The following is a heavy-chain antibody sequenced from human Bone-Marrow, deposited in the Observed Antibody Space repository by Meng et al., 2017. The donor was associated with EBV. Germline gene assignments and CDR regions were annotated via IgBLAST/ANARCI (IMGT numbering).Heavy chain of an antibody. D-gene: IGHD3-10*01. Sequence: LVQSGAEVEKPGHSGKVPRQPADGTFRRDAISWVRQAPGQGLEWMGGLIPMSDAPHYAQKFQGRVTITADESTSTHYMDLSGLRSEDTAVYYCASESGRGFTPDYWGQGTLVTVSS. CDR1: DGTFRRDA. CDR3: ASESGRGFTPDY. J-gene: IGHJ4*02. V-gene: IGHV1-69*01. CDR2: LIPMSDAP.